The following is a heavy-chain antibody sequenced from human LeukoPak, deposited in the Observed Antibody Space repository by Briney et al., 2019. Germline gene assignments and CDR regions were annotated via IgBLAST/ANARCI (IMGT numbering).Heavy chain of an antibody. D-gene: IGHD1-26*01. J-gene: IGHJ4*02. CDR3: ANWQSGSRVFFDY. V-gene: IGHV3-23*01. CDR2: ISANGDTT. CDR1: GFTFSSYA. Sequence: PGGSLRLSCAASGFTFSSYALSWVRQAPGKWLEWVSAISANGDTTYYADSVKGRFTSSRDNSKNTLYLHMNSLRAEDTAVYYCANWQSGSRVFFDYWGQGTLVTVSS.